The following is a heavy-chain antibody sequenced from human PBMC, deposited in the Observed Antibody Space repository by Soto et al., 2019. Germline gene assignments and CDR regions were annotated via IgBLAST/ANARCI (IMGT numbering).Heavy chain of an antibody. Sequence: PSETLSLTCTVSGGSISSYYWSWIRQPPGKGLEWIGYIYYSGSTNYNPSLKSRVTISVDTSKNQFSLKLSSVTAADTAVYYCARASIAVAGAFDIRGQGTMVTVSS. CDR2: IYYSGST. D-gene: IGHD6-19*01. CDR3: ARASIAVAGAFDI. CDR1: GGSISSYY. V-gene: IGHV4-59*01. J-gene: IGHJ3*02.